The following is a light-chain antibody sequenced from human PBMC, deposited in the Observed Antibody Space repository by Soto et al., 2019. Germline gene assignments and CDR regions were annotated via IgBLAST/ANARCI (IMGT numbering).Light chain of an antibody. Sequence: EIVLTQSPATLSLSPGERATLSCRASQNISVYLAWYRQKPGQAPRLLIYGASNRATGIPDRFSGSGSGTEFTLTISSLQSEDFAVYYCQQYNKWPPITFGQGTRLEIK. J-gene: IGKJ5*01. CDR2: GAS. V-gene: IGKV3-11*01. CDR3: QQYNKWPPIT. CDR1: QNISVY.